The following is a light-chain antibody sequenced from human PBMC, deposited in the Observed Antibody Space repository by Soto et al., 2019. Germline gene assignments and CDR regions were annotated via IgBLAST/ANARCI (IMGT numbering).Light chain of an antibody. J-gene: IGKJ5*01. CDR1: ESVGRH. V-gene: IGKV3-15*01. CDR3: QQYNNWSPN. Sequence: EIAMTQSRATLCVSPGESAALSCLASESVGRHLAWYHQKPGQAPKLLIFDASTRATGVPARFSGSGSGTEFTLTVSSLQSEDIAVYFCQQYNNWSPNFGQGTRLEIK. CDR2: DAS.